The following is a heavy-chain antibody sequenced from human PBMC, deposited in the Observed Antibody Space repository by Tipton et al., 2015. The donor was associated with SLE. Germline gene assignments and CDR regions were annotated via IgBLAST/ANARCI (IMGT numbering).Heavy chain of an antibody. J-gene: IGHJ5*02. D-gene: IGHD1-26*01. CDR1: GGSISSSSYY. CDR3: ARGLPATSWFDP. Sequence: LRLSCTVSGGSISSSSYYWGWIRQPPGKGLEWIGSIYYSGSTYYNPSLKSRVTISVDTSKNQFSLKLSSVTAADTAVYYCARGLPATSWFDPWGQGTLVTVSS. V-gene: IGHV4-39*01. CDR2: IYYSGST.